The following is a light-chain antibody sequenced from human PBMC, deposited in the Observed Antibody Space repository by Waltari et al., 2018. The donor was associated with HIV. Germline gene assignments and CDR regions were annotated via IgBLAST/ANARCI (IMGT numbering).Light chain of an antibody. V-gene: IGKV1-39*01. J-gene: IGKJ3*01. CDR1: ETVFSA. CDR3: QQSFSFPLT. Sequence: DIQMTQSPSPLSASVGDRVTITCRASETVFSALNWYQQKPGKAPNLLIHSASTLQSGVPSRFSGSGSGTDFTLTISNLQPEDFATYYCQQSFSFPLTFGPGTKVDV. CDR2: SAS.